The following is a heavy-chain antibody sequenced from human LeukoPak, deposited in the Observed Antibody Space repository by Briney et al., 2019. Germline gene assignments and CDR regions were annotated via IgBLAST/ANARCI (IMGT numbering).Heavy chain of an antibody. CDR3: ARGHRIAVAAY. CDR1: GGSFSGYY. J-gene: IGHJ4*02. V-gene: IGHV4-34*01. D-gene: IGHD6-19*01. CDR2: INHSGST. Sequence: SETLSLTCAVYGGSFSGYYWSWIRQPPGKGLEWIGEINHSGSTNYNPSLKSRVTISVDTSKNQFSLKLSSVTAADTAVYYCARGHRIAVAAYWGQGTLVTDSS.